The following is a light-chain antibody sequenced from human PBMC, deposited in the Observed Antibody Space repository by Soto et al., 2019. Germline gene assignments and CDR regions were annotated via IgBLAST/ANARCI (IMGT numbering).Light chain of an antibody. V-gene: IGKV1-39*01. Sequence: DIQMTQSPSPLSAYVGDRVTITCRASQTIRNYLNWYQQKPGEAPKLLIYAASRLQSGVPSRFSGSGSGTDFTLTINTLQPEDIATYYCQQSYSTPRFGGGTKVDIK. CDR1: QTIRNY. J-gene: IGKJ4*01. CDR3: QQSYSTPR. CDR2: AAS.